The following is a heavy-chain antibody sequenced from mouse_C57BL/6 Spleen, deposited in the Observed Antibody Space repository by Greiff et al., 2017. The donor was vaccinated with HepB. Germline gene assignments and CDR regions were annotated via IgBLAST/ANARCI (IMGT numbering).Heavy chain of an antibody. CDR3: TKKGDPATVVADWYFDV. J-gene: IGHJ1*03. Sequence: VQLQQSGAELVKPGASVKISCKASGYAFSSYWMNWVKQRPGKGLEWIGQIYPGDGDTNYNGKFKGKATLTADKSSSTAYMQLSSLTSEDSAVYFCTKKGDPATVVADWYFDVWGTGTTVTVSS. V-gene: IGHV1-80*01. CDR2: IYPGDGDT. D-gene: IGHD1-1*01. CDR1: GYAFSSYW.